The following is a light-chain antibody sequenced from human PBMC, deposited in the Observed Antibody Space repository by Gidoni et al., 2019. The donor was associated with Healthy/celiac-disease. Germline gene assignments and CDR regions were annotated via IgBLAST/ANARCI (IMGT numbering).Light chain of an antibody. CDR2: CAS. V-gene: IGKV3-15*01. CDR3: QQYNNWPYT. CDR1: QSVRRN. J-gene: IGKJ2*01. Sequence: IVTTQSPATLSVSPGERAPLSCRASQSVRRNLAWYQQKPGKAPMLLIYCASPRATGIPARFSGSGSGTEFTLTISSLQSEDFAVYYCQQYNNWPYTFXQXTKLEIK.